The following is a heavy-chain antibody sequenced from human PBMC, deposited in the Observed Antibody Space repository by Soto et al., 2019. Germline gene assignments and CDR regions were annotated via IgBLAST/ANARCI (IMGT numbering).Heavy chain of an antibody. V-gene: IGHV1-18*01. CDR2: ISAHNGNT. D-gene: IGHD2-8*02. Sequence: QAPLVQSGPEVKKPGASVKVSCKGSGYIFTSYGIAWVRQAPGQGLEWMGWISAHNGNTEYAQNYQGRVTVTRDTSTSTAYLELRSLRSDDTALYDCARVRYWDYWGQGALVTVTS. J-gene: IGHJ4*02. CDR1: GYIFTSYG. CDR3: ARVRYWDY.